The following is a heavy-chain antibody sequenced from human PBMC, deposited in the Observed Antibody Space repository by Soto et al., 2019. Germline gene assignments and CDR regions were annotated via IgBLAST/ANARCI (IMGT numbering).Heavy chain of an antibody. Sequence: QVQLQESGPGLVKPSQTLSLTCTVSGASISGGDYYWTWIRQPPGKGLEWIGSIYYTGNTYSNPSLESRLSISVDPSNNQFALRMTYVTAPDTAIYYCARATYDSSTYYLDYWGQGTLVTVSS. D-gene: IGHD3-22*01. CDR2: IYYTGNT. J-gene: IGHJ4*02. V-gene: IGHV4-30-4*01. CDR1: GASISGGDYY. CDR3: ARATYDSSTYYLDY.